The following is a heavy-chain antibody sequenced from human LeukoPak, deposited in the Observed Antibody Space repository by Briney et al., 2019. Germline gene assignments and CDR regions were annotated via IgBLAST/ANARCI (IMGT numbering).Heavy chain of an antibody. CDR3: ARHWLEATKTYSYWLDP. V-gene: IGHV4-4*09. D-gene: IGHD2-21*01. Sequence: SETLSLTCSVSGGSISDYYWSWIRLPPGKGLEWIGYIYRGGTINYNPSLKSRVTMSLDTSKNQISLMLNSVTAADTAVYYCARHWLEATKTYSYWLDPWGQGTLVTVSS. CDR2: IYRGGTI. CDR1: GGSISDYY. J-gene: IGHJ5*02.